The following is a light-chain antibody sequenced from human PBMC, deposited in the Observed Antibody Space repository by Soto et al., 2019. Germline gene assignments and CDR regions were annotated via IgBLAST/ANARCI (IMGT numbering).Light chain of an antibody. V-gene: IGKV4-1*01. Sequence: DIVMTQSPDSLAVSLGERATINCKSSQSVLYNSNNKNYLAWYQQKPGQAPKMLIYWASTRESGVPDRFSGSGSGTNFTLTVSSLQAEDVVVYYCQQYRSSPFTFGPGTKVDIK. CDR1: QSVLYNSNNKNY. CDR3: QQYRSSPFT. J-gene: IGKJ3*01. CDR2: WAS.